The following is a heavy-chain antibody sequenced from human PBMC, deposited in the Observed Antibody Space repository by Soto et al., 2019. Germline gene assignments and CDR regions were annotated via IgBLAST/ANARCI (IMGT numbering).Heavy chain of an antibody. CDR3: AGGEGQTGHDTRFDY. Sequence: QMQLVESGGGVVQPGRSLRLSCVAAGITFTNHGIHWVRQAPGKGLEWVADISYNGIDKCYADSVKGRFTISRDNFWDRVYLQMNGLRPEDTAAYYCAGGEGQTGHDTRFDYWGQGTLVNASS. D-gene: IGHD5-12*01. V-gene: IGHV3-30*03. J-gene: IGHJ4*02. CDR2: ISYNGIDK. CDR1: GITFTNHG.